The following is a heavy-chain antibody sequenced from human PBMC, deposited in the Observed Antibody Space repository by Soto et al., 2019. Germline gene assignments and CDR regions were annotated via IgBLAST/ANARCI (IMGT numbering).Heavy chain of an antibody. CDR1: GGSLSGYY. J-gene: IGHJ4*02. CDR2: FYSSGSP. V-gene: IGHV4-59*01. Sequence: LSETLSLTCTVSGGSLSGYYWSWIRQPPGRGLEWIGDFYSSGSPHHNPSLKNRVSISEDRSKNEFSLKLSSVTAADTAIYYCAREFYYDSSGIGFDSWGQGTLVTVSS. CDR3: AREFYYDSSGIGFDS. D-gene: IGHD3-22*01.